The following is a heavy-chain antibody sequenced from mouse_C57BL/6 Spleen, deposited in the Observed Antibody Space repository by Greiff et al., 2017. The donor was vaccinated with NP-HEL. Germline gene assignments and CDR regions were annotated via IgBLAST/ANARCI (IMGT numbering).Heavy chain of an antibody. J-gene: IGHJ3*01. CDR3: ARSGYCDYDGVY. CDR2: IYPGDGDT. D-gene: IGHD2-4*01. Sequence: VQLQQSGPELVKPGASVKISCKASGYAFSSSWMNWVKQRPGKGLEWIGRIYPGDGDTNYNGKFKGKATLTADKSSSTAYMQLSSLTSEDSAVYFCARSGYCDYDGVYWGQGTLVTVSA. CDR1: GYAFSSSW. V-gene: IGHV1-82*01.